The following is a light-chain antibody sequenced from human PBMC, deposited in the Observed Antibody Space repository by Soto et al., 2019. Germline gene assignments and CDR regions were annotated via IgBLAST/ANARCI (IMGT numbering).Light chain of an antibody. J-gene: IGKJ1*01. V-gene: IGKV1-39*01. CDR1: QSISSY. CDR2: AAS. Sequence: DIQMTQSPSSLSASVGDRVTNTFRASQSISSYLNWYQQKPGKAPKLLIYAASSLQSGVPSRFSGSGSGTDFTLTISSLQPEDFATYYCQQSYSTPWTFGQGTKVDIK. CDR3: QQSYSTPWT.